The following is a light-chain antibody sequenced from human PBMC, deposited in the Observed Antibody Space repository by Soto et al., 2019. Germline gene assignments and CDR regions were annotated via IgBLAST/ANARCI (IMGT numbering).Light chain of an antibody. CDR3: QQRYSAPRIT. Sequence: IQMTQSPSSLSASVGDTVTITCRAIQRIGNLVHWSQQQPGNAPTLLIYVTSTLQSGVPSRFSGSGSGSGTTFTLTISSLQPEDVGIYFCQQRYSAPRITFGPGTRVDVK. V-gene: IGKV1-39*01. CDR1: QRIGNL. CDR2: VTS. J-gene: IGKJ3*01.